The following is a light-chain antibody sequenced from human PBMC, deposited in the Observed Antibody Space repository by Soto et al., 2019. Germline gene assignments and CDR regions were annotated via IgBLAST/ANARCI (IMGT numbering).Light chain of an antibody. CDR1: QSVNNF. Sequence: LLSTQSPAIVSLSPGERATLSCRASQSVNNFFAWYQQKPGQAPRLLIYDASYRAPGIPARFSGSGSGTDFTLTISSLEAEDSAVYYCQQRGSWPATFGPGTKVDIK. CDR2: DAS. CDR3: QQRGSWPAT. J-gene: IGKJ3*01. V-gene: IGKV3-11*01.